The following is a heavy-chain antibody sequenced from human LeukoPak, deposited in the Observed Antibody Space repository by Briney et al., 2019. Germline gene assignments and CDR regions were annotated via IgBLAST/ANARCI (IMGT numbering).Heavy chain of an antibody. CDR1: GFTFSSYA. D-gene: IGHD4-17*01. Sequence: GGSLRLSCAASGFTFSSYAMSWVRQAPGKGLEWVSAISGSGGSTYYADSVKGRFTISRDNSKNTLYLQMNSLRAEDTAVYYCATDYGDYNYYYYCMDVWGQGTTVTVSS. J-gene: IGHJ6*02. CDR3: ATDYGDYNYYYYCMDV. CDR2: ISGSGGST. V-gene: IGHV3-23*01.